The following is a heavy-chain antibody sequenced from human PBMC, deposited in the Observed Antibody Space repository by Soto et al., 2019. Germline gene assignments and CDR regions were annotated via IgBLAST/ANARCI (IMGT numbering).Heavy chain of an antibody. CDR3: AKDLRIGSDFWSGYPYYYYYGMDV. CDR1: GFTFSSYG. CDR2: ISYDGSNK. J-gene: IGHJ6*02. D-gene: IGHD3-3*01. Sequence: PGGSLRLSCAASGFTFSSYGMHWVRQAPGKGLEWVAVISYDGSNKYYADSVKGRFTISRDNSKNTLYPQMNSLRAEDTAVYYCAKDLRIGSDFWSGYPYYYYYGMDVWGQGTTVTVSS. V-gene: IGHV3-30*18.